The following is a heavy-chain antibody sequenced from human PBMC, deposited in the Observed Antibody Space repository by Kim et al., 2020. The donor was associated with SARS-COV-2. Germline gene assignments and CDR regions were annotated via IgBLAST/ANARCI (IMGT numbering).Heavy chain of an antibody. J-gene: IGHJ4*02. D-gene: IGHD5-18*01. V-gene: IGHV3-15*01. CDR3: TTEYAGYSYGYGYYFDY. Sequence: PVKGRFTISRDHSKNTLYLQMNSLKTEDTAVYYCTTEYAGYSYGYGYYFDYWGQGTLVTVSS.